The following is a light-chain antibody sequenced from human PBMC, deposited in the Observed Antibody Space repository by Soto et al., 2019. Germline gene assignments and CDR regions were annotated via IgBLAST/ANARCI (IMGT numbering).Light chain of an antibody. CDR2: GTS. V-gene: IGKV3-15*01. Sequence: ERRLIQNTTTLSLSPGERATLSCRASQSVNSNLAWYQQKAGQAPRLLIFGTSTRATVIPARFSGSGSGTEFTLTISSLQSEDFAVYYCQQYNDWLPITFGQGTLLEI. CDR3: QQYNDWLPIT. CDR1: QSVNSN. J-gene: IGKJ5*01.